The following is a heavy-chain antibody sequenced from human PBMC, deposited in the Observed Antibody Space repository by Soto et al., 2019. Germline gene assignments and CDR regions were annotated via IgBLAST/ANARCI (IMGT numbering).Heavy chain of an antibody. CDR3: ARDPTSGIAAAGTFDY. J-gene: IGHJ4*02. V-gene: IGHV3-23*01. D-gene: IGHD6-13*01. Sequence: GGSLRLSCAASGFTFGSYAMSWVRQAPGKGLEWVSTIDKTGVSTYYADSVKGRFTISRDNSKQTLYLQMNSLRAEDTAVYYCARDPTSGIAAAGTFDYWGQGTLVTVSS. CDR1: GFTFGSYA. CDR2: IDKTGVST.